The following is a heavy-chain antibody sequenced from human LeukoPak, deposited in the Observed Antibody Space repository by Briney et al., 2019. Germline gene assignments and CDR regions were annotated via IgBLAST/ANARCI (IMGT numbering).Heavy chain of an antibody. V-gene: IGHV3-74*01. J-gene: IGHJ4*02. CDR2: VNSDGSST. Sequence: PGGSLRLSCAASGFSFSSYWMHWVRQAPGKGPVWVSRVNSDGSSTNYADSAKGRFTISRDNAKNTLYLQMNSLRAEDTAVYYCARGWTAAGTIYWGQGTLVTVSS. D-gene: IGHD6-13*01. CDR1: GFSFSSYW. CDR3: ARGWTAAGTIY.